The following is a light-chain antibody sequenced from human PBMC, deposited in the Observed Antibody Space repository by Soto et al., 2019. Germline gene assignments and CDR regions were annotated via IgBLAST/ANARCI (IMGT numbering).Light chain of an antibody. CDR1: SSNIGNSY. V-gene: IGLV1-51*02. Sequence: QSVLTQPPSVSAAPGQKVTMSCSGGSSNIGNSYVSWYQHLPGTAPKLLIYETEKRPSDIPDRFSASKSGTSATLGISGLQTGDEADYYCGTWDSSLSVWVLVGGTKLTVL. CDR3: GTWDSSLSVWV. J-gene: IGLJ3*02. CDR2: ETE.